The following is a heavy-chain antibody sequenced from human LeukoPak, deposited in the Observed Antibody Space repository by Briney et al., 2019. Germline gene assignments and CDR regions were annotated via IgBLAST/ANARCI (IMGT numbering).Heavy chain of an antibody. D-gene: IGHD7-27*01. V-gene: IGHV4-39*07. CDR1: GGSISSSSYY. Sequence: SETLSLTCTVSGGSISSSSYYWGWIRQPPGKGLEWIGSIYYSGSTYYHPSLQSRVTISIDTSQNQFSLKLTSVTAADTAMYYCARVSVGTYLYWGQGTLVTVSS. CDR2: IYYSGST. J-gene: IGHJ4*02. CDR3: ARVSVGTYLY.